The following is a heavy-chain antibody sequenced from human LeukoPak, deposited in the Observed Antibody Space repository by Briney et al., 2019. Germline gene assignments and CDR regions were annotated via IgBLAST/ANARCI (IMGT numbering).Heavy chain of an antibody. D-gene: IGHD3-10*01. CDR3: ARDTVLWFGESYDPYNWFDP. CDR2: INSDGSST. V-gene: IGHV3-74*01. CDR1: GFTFSSYW. Sequence: PGGSLRVSCAASGFTFSSYWMHWVRQAPGKGLVWVSRINSDGSSTSCADSVKGRFTISRDNAKNTLYLQMNSLRAEDTAVYYCARDTVLWFGESYDPYNWFDPWGQGTLVTVSS. J-gene: IGHJ5*02.